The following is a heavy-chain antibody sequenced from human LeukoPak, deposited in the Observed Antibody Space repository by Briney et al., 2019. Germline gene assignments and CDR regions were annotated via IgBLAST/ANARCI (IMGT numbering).Heavy chain of an antibody. CDR1: GGSISSYY. V-gene: IGHV4-59*01. CDR2: IYYSGST. D-gene: IGHD3-9*01. J-gene: IGHJ5*02. Sequence: PSETPSLTCTVSGGSISSYYWSWIRQPPGKGLEWIGYIYYSGSTNYNPSLKRRVTISVDASKNQFSLKLSSVTAADTAVYYCARGGDILTGYWDWFDPWGQGTLVTVSS. CDR3: ARGGDILTGYWDWFDP.